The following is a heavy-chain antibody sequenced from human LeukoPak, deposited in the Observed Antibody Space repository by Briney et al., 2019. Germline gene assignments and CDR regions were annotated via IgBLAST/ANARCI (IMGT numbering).Heavy chain of an antibody. Sequence: SQTLSLTCAISGDSVSSNSAAWHWIRQSPSRGLEWLGRTYFRSKWYNDYAISVKGRITINPDTSKNQFSLKLSSVTAADTAVYYCARLGGSCTNGVCYYYYYYGMDVWGQGTTVTVSS. V-gene: IGHV6-1*01. CDR2: TYFRSKWYN. CDR3: ARLGGSCTNGVCYYYYYYGMDV. D-gene: IGHD2-8*01. CDR1: GDSVSSNSAA. J-gene: IGHJ6*02.